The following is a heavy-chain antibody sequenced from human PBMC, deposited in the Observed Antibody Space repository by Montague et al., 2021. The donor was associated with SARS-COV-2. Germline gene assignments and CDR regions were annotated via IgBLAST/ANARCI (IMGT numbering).Heavy chain of an antibody. CDR1: GGSISSSNYY. D-gene: IGHD2-2*01. V-gene: IGHV4-39*01. CDR2: IYYSGST. Sequence: SETLSLTCTVSGGSISSSNYYWGWIRHPPGKGLEWIGSIYYSGSTYYNPSLKSRVTISVDTSKNQFSLKLSSVTAADTAVYYCARHLVYCSSTSCYEGRFDPWGQGTLVTVSS. CDR3: ARHLVYCSSTSCYEGRFDP. J-gene: IGHJ5*02.